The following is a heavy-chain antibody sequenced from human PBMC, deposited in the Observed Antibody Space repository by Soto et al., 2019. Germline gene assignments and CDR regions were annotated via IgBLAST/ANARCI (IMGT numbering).Heavy chain of an antibody. CDR2: IGTAGDT. J-gene: IGHJ4*02. Sequence: EVQLVESGGNLVQPGGSLRLSCEASGFTFSGFDMHWVRQPTGKGLEWVSTIGTAGDTYYAVSVQGRFTISRDNAKNSLSLQMNSLRAGDTAVYFCARGQEVGAHFFDSWGQGTQVTVSS. CDR1: GFTFSGFD. V-gene: IGHV3-13*01. D-gene: IGHD2-15*01. CDR3: ARGQEVGAHFFDS.